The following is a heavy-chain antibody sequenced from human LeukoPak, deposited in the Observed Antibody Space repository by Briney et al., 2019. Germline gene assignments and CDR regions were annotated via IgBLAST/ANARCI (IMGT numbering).Heavy chain of an antibody. Sequence: SETLSLTCTVSGGSVSRYYWTWIRQPPGKGLEWIGKIHSSGDTKYSPTLKSRVTMSVDTSKNQFSLKLTSVTAADTAFYYCARDPGYNSELLYGMDVWGQGTTVIVSS. J-gene: IGHJ6*02. CDR1: GGSVSRYY. V-gene: IGHV4-59*02. D-gene: IGHD1-1*01. CDR3: ARDPGYNSELLYGMDV. CDR2: IHSSGDT.